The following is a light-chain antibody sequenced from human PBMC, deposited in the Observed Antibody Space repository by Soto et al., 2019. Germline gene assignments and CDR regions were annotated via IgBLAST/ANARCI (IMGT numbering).Light chain of an antibody. V-gene: IGLV1-40*01. J-gene: IGLJ2*01. CDR2: GNG. CDR1: SFNIGAGYD. Sequence: QAVLTQPPSVSGAPGQRVTISCTGSSFNIGAGYDVHWYQQLPGTAPKLLIYGNGNRPSGVPDRFSGSKSGTSASLAITGLQADDEADYYCSSYADTNNLVFGGGTKLTVL. CDR3: SSYADTNNLV.